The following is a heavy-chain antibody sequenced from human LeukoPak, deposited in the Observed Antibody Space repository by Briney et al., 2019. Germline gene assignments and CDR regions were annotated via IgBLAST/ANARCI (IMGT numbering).Heavy chain of an antibody. D-gene: IGHD6-13*01. CDR1: GASITTNAFY. CDR3: ARHSWSDAAGGAKLDY. CDR2: IFYVAYA. J-gene: IGHJ4*02. Sequence: SETLSLTCTLSGASITTNAFYCGWIRQSPEKKLEWLGRIFYVAYAYSHRCLKCRVPLSDDPSKNQYSMKQASLTATDTALYDGARHSWSDAAGGAKLDYWVQGARAAVSS. V-gene: IGHV4-39*01.